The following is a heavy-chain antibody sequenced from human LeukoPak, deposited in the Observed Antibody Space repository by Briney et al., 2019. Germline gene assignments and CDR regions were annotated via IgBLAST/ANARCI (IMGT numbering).Heavy chain of an antibody. CDR2: IIPIFGTA. D-gene: IGHD3-3*01. CDR1: GGTFSSYA. CDR3: ARGVLRFLEWSSPSRTSWFDP. V-gene: IGHV1-69*05. Sequence: SVKLSCKASGGTFSSYAISWVRQAPGQGLEWMGGIIPIFGTANYAQKFQGRVTITTDESTSTTYIELSSLRSEDTAVYYCARGVLRFLEWSSPSRTSWFDPWGQGTLVTVSS. J-gene: IGHJ5*02.